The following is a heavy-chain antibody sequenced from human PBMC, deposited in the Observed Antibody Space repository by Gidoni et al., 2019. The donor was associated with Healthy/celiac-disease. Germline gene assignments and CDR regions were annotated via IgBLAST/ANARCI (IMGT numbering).Heavy chain of an antibody. Sequence: QGPGKGLEWVSAISGSGGSTYYADSVKGRFTISRDNSKNTLYLQMNSLRAEDTAVYYCAKPYCSSTSCYTSNYYYYYMDVWGKGTTVTVSS. CDR2: ISGSGGST. D-gene: IGHD2-2*02. V-gene: IGHV3-23*01. J-gene: IGHJ6*03. CDR3: AKPYCSSTSCYTSNYYYYYMDV.